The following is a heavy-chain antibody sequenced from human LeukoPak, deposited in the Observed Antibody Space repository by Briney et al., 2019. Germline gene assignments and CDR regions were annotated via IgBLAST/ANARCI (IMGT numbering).Heavy chain of an antibody. J-gene: IGHJ3*02. CDR1: GGSISRYY. CDR3: AREIVVGATRDAFDI. V-gene: IGHV4-4*07. D-gene: IGHD1-26*01. Sequence: SETLSLTCPVSGGSISRYYWSWIRQPAGKGLEWIGRIYTSGSTNYNPSLKSRVTISVDKSKNQFSLKLSSVTAADTAVYYCAREIVVGATRDAFDIWGQGTMVTVSS. CDR2: IYTSGST.